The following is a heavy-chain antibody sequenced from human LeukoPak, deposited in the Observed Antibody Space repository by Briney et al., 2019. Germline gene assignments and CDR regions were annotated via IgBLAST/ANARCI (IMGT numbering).Heavy chain of an antibody. CDR3: AKGDYGSGSYFSKIDY. Sequence: GGSLRLSCAASGFTFSSYAMSWVRQAPGKGLEWVPAISGSGGSTYYADSVKGRLTISRDNSKNTLYLQMNSLRAEDTAVYYCAKGDYGSGSYFSKIDYWGQGTLVTVSS. D-gene: IGHD3-10*01. CDR2: ISGSGGST. CDR1: GFTFSSYA. V-gene: IGHV3-23*01. J-gene: IGHJ4*02.